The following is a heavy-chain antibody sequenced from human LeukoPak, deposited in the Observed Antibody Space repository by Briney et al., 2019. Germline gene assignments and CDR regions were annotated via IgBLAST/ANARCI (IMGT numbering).Heavy chain of an antibody. CDR3: AREWYYYDSSGYQTLFDY. CDR2: IKQDGSEK. J-gene: IGHJ4*02. V-gene: IGHV3-7*01. CDR1: GFTFSSYA. Sequence: GRSLRLSCAASGFTFSSYAMHWVRQAPGKGLEWVANIKQDGSEKYYVDSVKGRFTISRDNAKNSLYLQMNSLRAEDTAVYYCAREWYYYDSSGYQTLFDYWGQGTLVTVSS. D-gene: IGHD3-22*01.